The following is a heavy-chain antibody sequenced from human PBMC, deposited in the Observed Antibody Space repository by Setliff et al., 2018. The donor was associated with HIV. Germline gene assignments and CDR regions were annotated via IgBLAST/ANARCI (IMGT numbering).Heavy chain of an antibody. J-gene: IGHJ4*02. CDR3: ASGRPTVNYCDSSGYSD. Sequence: GSLRLSCAASGFTFSRHWMSWIRQPPGKGLEWIGEINHSGSTNYNPSLKSRVTVSVDTSKNQFSLKLSSVTAADTAVYYCASGRPTVNYCDSSGYSDWGQGTLVTVSS. CDR2: INHSGST. V-gene: IGHV4-34*01. D-gene: IGHD3-22*01. CDR1: GFTFSRHW.